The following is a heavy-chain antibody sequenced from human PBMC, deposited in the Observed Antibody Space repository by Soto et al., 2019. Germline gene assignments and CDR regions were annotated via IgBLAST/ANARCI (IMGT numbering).Heavy chain of an antibody. V-gene: IGHV4-34*01. Sequence: GTLSLTSAVHGGSFSGFYWTWIRQPPGKGLEWIGEINHSGSSNYNPPLKSRVTMSLDTSRNQFSLSLNSVTAADTAVYYCARMAGPWYFDLWGRGTLVT. CDR1: GGSFSGFY. CDR3: ARMAGPWYFDL. J-gene: IGHJ2*01. CDR2: INHSGSS.